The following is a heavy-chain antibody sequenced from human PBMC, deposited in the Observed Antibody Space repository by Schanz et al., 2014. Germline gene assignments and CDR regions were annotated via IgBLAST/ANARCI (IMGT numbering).Heavy chain of an antibody. Sequence: QVQLVQSGAEVKKPGSSVKVSCKASGGTFSSYTISWVRQATGQGLEWMGWITAYNGDTNYALKLQGRVTMTTDTSTGTAYMELRSLRSDDTALYYCTRGGYSYALSAFDIWGQGTMVTVSS. CDR2: ITAYNGDT. J-gene: IGHJ3*02. V-gene: IGHV1-18*01. CDR3: TRGGYSYALSAFDI. CDR1: GGTFSSYT. D-gene: IGHD5-18*01.